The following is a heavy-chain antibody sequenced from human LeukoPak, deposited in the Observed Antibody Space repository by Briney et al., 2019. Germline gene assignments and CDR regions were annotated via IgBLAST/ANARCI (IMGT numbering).Heavy chain of an antibody. CDR1: GFTFGKYW. CDR3: VKSRRVGANQRGLFDY. D-gene: IGHD1-26*01. Sequence: AGGSLRLSCVASGFTFGKYWMSWVRQAPGKGLEWVSSVSGSGRNTFYPDSVEGRFTISRDNSKNTVYLQMNSLRADDTAVYYCVKSRRVGANQRGLFDYWGQGTLVTVSP. J-gene: IGHJ4*02. CDR2: VSGSGRNT. V-gene: IGHV3-23*01.